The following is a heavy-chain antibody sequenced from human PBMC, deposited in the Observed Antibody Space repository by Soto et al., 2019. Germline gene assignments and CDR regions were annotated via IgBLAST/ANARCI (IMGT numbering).Heavy chain of an antibody. CDR3: AREGADSWYKTGMDV. CDR2: IWYDGSNK. Sequence: GRSLRHYCAASGFTFSSYGMHWVRQAPGKGLEWVAVIWYDGSNKYYADSVKGRFTISRDNSKNTLYLQMNSLRAEDTAVYYCAREGADSWYKTGMDVWGQGTTVTVSS. J-gene: IGHJ6*02. V-gene: IGHV3-33*01. CDR1: GFTFSSYG. D-gene: IGHD6-13*01.